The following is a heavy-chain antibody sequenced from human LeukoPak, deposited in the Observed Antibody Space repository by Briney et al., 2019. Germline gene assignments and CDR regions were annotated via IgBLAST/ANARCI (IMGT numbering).Heavy chain of an antibody. CDR1: GFTFSSYS. V-gene: IGHV3-48*01. Sequence: GRSLRLSCAASGFTFSSYSMNWVRQAPGKGLEWVSYISRSSSTIYYADSVKGRFTISRDNAKNSMYLQMNTLRAEDTAVYYCARDPLSSSSFDYWGQGTLVTVSA. J-gene: IGHJ4*02. CDR3: ARDPLSSSSFDY. CDR2: ISRSSSTI. D-gene: IGHD6-13*01.